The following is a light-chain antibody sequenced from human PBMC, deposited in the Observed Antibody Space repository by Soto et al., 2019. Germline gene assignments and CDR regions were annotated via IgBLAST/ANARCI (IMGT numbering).Light chain of an antibody. Sequence: IVLTQSPGTLSLSPGERVTLSCRASQSVTTRLAWYQHTPGQAPTLLMSGASNRASGVPVRFSGSGSGTDFSLTITRLEPEDFALYYCQQYGGSPITFGLGTRREIK. CDR1: QSVTTR. V-gene: IGKV3-20*01. J-gene: IGKJ5*01. CDR3: QQYGGSPIT. CDR2: GAS.